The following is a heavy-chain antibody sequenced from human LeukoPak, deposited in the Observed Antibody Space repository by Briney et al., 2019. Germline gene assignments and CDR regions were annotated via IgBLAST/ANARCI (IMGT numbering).Heavy chain of an antibody. CDR3: AREASSGYYEDY. Sequence: KPSETLSLTCTVSGGSISSSSYYWGWIRQPPGKGLEWIGSIYYSGSTYYNPSLKSRVTISVDTSKNQFSLKLSSVTAADTAVYYCAREASSGYYEDYWGQGTLVTVSS. V-gene: IGHV4-39*07. D-gene: IGHD3-22*01. J-gene: IGHJ4*02. CDR1: GGSISSSSYY. CDR2: IYYSGST.